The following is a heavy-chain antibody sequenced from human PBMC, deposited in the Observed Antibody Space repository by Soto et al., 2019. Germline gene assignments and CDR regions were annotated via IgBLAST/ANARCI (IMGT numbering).Heavy chain of an antibody. J-gene: IGHJ2*01. Sequence: QVQLQESGPGLVKPSETLSLTCTVSGGSISSSNWSWIRQPPGKGLELIGCKYYRGSTNYNPSLKSRVTISVDTSKNQFSLKLSSVTAADTAMYYCARFNWYFDLWGRGTLVTVSS. V-gene: IGHV4-59*01. CDR1: GGSISSSN. CDR3: ARFNWYFDL. CDR2: KYYRGST.